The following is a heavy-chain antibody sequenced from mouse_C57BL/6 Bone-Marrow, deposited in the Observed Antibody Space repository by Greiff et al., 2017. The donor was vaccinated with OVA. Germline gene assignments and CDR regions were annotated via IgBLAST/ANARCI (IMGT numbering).Heavy chain of an antibody. Sequence: VQLQQSGTVLARPGASVKMSCKTSGYTFTSYWMHWVKQRPGQGLEWIGAIYPGNSDTSYNQKFKGKAKLTAVTSASTAYMELSSLTNEDSAVYYCTPDYYGRRTGDYWGQGTTLTVSS. CDR2: IYPGNSDT. J-gene: IGHJ2*01. CDR3: TPDYYGRRTGDY. CDR1: GYTFTSYW. V-gene: IGHV1-5*01. D-gene: IGHD1-1*01.